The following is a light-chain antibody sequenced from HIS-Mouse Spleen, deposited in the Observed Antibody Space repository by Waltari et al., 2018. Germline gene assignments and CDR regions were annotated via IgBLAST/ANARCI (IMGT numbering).Light chain of an antibody. V-gene: IGLV3-10*01. Sequence: SYELTQPPSVSVSPGQTARITCPGAAFPKQYAYWNQQKSGQAPVLVIYEDSKRPSGIPERFSGSSSGTMATLTISGAQVEDEADYYCYSTDSSGNHRVFGGGTKLTVL. CDR2: EDS. CDR1: AFPKQY. J-gene: IGLJ2*01. CDR3: YSTDSSGNHRV.